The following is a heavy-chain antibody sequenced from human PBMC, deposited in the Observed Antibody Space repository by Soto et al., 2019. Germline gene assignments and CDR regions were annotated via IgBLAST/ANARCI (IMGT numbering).Heavy chain of an antibody. J-gene: IGHJ4*02. CDR3: ARQGYYDILTGYYPFDY. D-gene: IGHD3-9*01. CDR1: GGSISSYY. Sequence: SETLSLTCTVSGGSISSYYWSWIRQPPGKGLEWIGYIYYSGSTNYDPSLKSRVNISVDTSKNQFSLKLSSVTAADTAVYYCARQGYYDILTGYYPFDYWGQGTLVTVSS. V-gene: IGHV4-59*08. CDR2: IYYSGST.